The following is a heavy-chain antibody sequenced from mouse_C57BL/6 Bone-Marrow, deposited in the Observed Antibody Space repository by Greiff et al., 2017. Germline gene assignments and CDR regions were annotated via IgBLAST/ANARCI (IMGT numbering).Heavy chain of an antibody. J-gene: IGHJ2*01. CDR1: GFNIKDDY. CDR3: TTVLLR. V-gene: IGHV14-4*01. Sequence: EVKVVESGAELVRPGASVKLSCTASGFNIKDDYMHWVKQRPEQGLEWIGWIDPENGDTEYASKFQGKATITADTSSNTAYLQLSSLTSEDTAVYYCTTVLLRWGQGTTLTVSS. D-gene: IGHD1-1*01. CDR2: IDPENGDT.